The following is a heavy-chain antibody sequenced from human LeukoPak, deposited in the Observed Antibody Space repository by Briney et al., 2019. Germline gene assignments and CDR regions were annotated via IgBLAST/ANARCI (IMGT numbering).Heavy chain of an antibody. Sequence: SETLSLTCAVSGGSISSGGYSWSWIRQPPGKGLEWIGYIYHSGSTYYNPSLKSRVTISVDRSKNQFSLKLSPVTAADTAVYYCARSTYYYDSSGYYYYWFDPWGRGTLVTVSS. J-gene: IGHJ5*02. D-gene: IGHD3-22*01. CDR1: GGSISSGGYS. CDR2: IYHSGST. V-gene: IGHV4-30-2*01. CDR3: ARSTYYYDSSGYYYYWFDP.